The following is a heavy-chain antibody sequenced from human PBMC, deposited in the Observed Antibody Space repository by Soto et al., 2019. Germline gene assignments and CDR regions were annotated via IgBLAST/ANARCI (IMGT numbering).Heavy chain of an antibody. V-gene: IGHV1-69*08. Sequence: QVQLVQSGAEVKKPGSSVKVSCKASGGTFSSYTISWVRQAPGQGLEWMGRIIPILGIANYAQKFQGRVTMSADKSTSTAYKELSSLRSEDTGVYYCARDPSQSWGWRTYGMDVWGQGTTVTVSS. CDR3: ARDPSQSWGWRTYGMDV. CDR2: IIPILGIA. D-gene: IGHD3-3*01. CDR1: GGTFSSYT. J-gene: IGHJ6*02.